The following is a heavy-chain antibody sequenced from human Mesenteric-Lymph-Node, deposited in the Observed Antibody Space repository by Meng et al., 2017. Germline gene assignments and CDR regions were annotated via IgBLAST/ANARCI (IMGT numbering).Heavy chain of an antibody. CDR2: ISYDGSNK. D-gene: IGHD2-21*02. CDR3: ARDFEDIVVVTAARMIDY. J-gene: IGHJ4*02. CDR1: GFTFSSYG. Sequence: GGSLRLSCAASGFTFSSYGMHWVRQAPGKGLEWVAVISYDGSNKYYADSVKGRFTISRDNSKNTLYLQMNSLRAEDTAVYYCARDFEDIVVVTAARMIDYWGQGTLVTVSS. V-gene: IGHV3-30*06.